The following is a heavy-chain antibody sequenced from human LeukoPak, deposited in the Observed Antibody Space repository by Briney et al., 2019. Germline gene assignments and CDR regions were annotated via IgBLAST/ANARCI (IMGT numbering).Heavy chain of an antibody. CDR3: AKAGIAAAGTQDY. J-gene: IGHJ4*02. V-gene: IGHV3-30*18. Sequence: GGSLRLSCAASGFTFSSYGMHWVRQAPGKGLEGVAVISYDGSNKYYADSVKGRFTISRDNSKNTLYLQMNSLRAEDTAVYYCAKAGIAAAGTQDYWGQGTLVTVSS. D-gene: IGHD6-13*01. CDR2: ISYDGSNK. CDR1: GFTFSSYG.